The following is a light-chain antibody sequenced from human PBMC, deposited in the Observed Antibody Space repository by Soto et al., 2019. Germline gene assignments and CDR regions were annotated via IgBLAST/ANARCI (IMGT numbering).Light chain of an antibody. V-gene: IGKV3-20*01. CDR2: GAS. Sequence: EIVMTQSPATLSVSQGGRATLSCRASQSISGALAWYQQKPGQAPRLLIYGASSRATGIPDRFSGDGSVTHFTLTISRLEAEDFVMYYCQQYGSSPITFGQGTRLEI. CDR1: QSISGA. J-gene: IGKJ5*01. CDR3: QQYGSSPIT.